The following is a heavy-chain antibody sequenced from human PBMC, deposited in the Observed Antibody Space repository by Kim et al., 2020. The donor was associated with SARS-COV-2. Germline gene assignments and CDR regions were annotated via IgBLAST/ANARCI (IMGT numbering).Heavy chain of an antibody. D-gene: IGHD3-16*02. CDR1: GDSMSSKNYY. Sequence: SETLSLTCTVSGDSMSSKNYYWGWIRQPPGKGLEWMGNFYYSGNTYYNPSLKSRVTISLDTSKNQFSLALTSVTAADTAVYYCVRGKWSYGCLMDVWGQGTTVTVSS. V-gene: IGHV4-39*07. J-gene: IGHJ6*02. CDR2: FYYSGNT. CDR3: VRGKWSYGCLMDV.